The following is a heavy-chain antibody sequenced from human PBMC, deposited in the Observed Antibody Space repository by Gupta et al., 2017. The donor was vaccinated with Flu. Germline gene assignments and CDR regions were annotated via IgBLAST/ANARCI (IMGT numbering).Heavy chain of an antibody. D-gene: IGHD6-19*01. CDR1: GFTFSSYG. V-gene: IGHV3-30*03. J-gene: IGHJ4*02. Sequence: QVQLVESGGGVVQPGRSLRLSCAASGFTFSSYGMHWVRQAPGKGLEWVAVISYDGSNKYYADSVKGRFTISRDNSKNTLYLQMNSLRAEDTAVYYCGAIAVAQRYFDYWGQGTLVTVSS. CDR3: GAIAVAQRYFDY. CDR2: ISYDGSNK.